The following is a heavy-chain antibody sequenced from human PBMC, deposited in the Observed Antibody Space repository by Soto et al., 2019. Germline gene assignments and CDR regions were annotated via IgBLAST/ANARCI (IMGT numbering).Heavy chain of an antibody. D-gene: IGHD2-21*02. CDR1: GFTFSSYW. CDR3: ARVRNGDWYFDY. V-gene: IGHV3-74*01. Sequence: VQLVESGGGLVQPGGSLRLSCAASGFTFSSYWMHWVRQVPGKGLVWVSRIKIDGSITSYADSVRGRFTISRDNAKNILYLQMNSLRAEDTAVYYCARVRNGDWYFDYWRQGTLVTVSS. CDR2: IKIDGSIT. J-gene: IGHJ4*02.